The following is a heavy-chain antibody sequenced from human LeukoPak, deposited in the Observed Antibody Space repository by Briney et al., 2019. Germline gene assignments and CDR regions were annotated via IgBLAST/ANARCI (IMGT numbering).Heavy chain of an antibody. CDR2: FYTSGST. CDR1: GASISSGSYY. Sequence: PSETLSLTCTVSGASISSGSYYWSWIRQPAGKGLEWIGRFYTSGSTDYNPSLKSRVTISVDTSKNQFYLKLSSVTAADTAVYYCASSLYDNGGYYYSDCWGQGTLSPSPQ. D-gene: IGHD3-22*01. J-gene: IGHJ4*02. CDR3: ASSLYDNGGYYYSDC. V-gene: IGHV4-61*02.